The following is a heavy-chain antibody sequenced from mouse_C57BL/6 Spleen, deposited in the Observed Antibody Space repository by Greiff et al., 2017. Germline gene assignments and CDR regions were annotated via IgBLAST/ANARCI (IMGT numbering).Heavy chain of an antibody. D-gene: IGHD1-1*01. CDR3: ARSSTVVAHFDY. CDR2: IRNKANGYTT. CDR1: GFTFTDYY. V-gene: IGHV7-3*01. Sequence: LVESGGGLVQPGGSLSLSCAASGFTFTDYYMSWVRQPPGKVLEWLGFIRNKANGYTTEYSASVKGRFTISRDNSQSILYLQMNALRAEDSATYYCARSSTVVAHFDYWGQGTTLTVSS. J-gene: IGHJ2*01.